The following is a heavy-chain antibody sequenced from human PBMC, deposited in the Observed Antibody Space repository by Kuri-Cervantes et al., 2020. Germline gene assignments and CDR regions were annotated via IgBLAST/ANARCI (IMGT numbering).Heavy chain of an antibody. CDR3: ARTIADSGAY. Sequence: GGSLRLSCAASGFTFDDYAMHWVRQAPGKGLEWVSLISWDGGSTYYADSVKGRFTISRDNSKNSLYLQMNSLRAEDTAVYFCARTIADSGAYWGQGTLVTVSS. CDR2: ISWDGGST. V-gene: IGHV3-43D*04. J-gene: IGHJ4*02. D-gene: IGHD6-13*01. CDR1: GFTFDDYA.